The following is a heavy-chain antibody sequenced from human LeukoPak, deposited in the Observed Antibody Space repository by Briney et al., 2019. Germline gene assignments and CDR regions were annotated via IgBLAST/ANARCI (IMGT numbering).Heavy chain of an antibody. CDR1: GFTFSSYA. V-gene: IGHV3-23*01. Sequence: PAGGSLRPSCAASGFTFSSYAMSWVRQAPGEGLEWVSDISGSGDNTYYAVSVKGRLTISRDNSKNTLYLQMNSLRVEDTAVYYCAKHFYYYDSSADPLGDYWGQGTLVTVSS. CDR3: AKHFYYYDSSADPLGDY. J-gene: IGHJ4*02. D-gene: IGHD3-22*01. CDR2: ISGSGDNT.